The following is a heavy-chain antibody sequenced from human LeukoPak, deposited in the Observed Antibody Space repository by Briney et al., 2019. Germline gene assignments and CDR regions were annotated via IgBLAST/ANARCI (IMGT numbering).Heavy chain of an antibody. CDR2: INFSSRTT. V-gene: IGHV3-48*01. Sequence: GGSLRLSCAASGFTFSSYMNWVRQAPGKGLEWVSYINFSSRTTYYADSVKGRFTISRDNAKNSLYLQMNSLRAEDTALYYCASGGIYYGAAFDFWGQGTLVTVSS. CDR3: ASGGIYYGAAFDF. J-gene: IGHJ4*02. D-gene: IGHD1-26*01. CDR1: GFTFSSY.